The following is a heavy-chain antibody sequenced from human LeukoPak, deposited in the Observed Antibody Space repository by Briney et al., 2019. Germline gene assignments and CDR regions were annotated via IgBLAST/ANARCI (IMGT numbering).Heavy chain of an antibody. V-gene: IGHV4-59*08. J-gene: IGHJ4*02. CDR2: IYYSGST. CDR1: GGSISSYY. CDR3: ARHGYSGYDYAVY. D-gene: IGHD5-12*01. Sequence: PETLSLTCTVSGGSISSYYWSWIRQPPGKGLEWIGYIYYSGSTNYNPSLKSRVTISVDTSKNQFSLKLSSVTAADTAVYYCARHGYSGYDYAVYWAQGTLVTVSS.